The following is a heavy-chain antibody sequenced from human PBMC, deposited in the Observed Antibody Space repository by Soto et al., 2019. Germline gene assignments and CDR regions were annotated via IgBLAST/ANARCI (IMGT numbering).Heavy chain of an antibody. CDR1: GGTFGSNA. CDR3: AREGYTFGPGAVSGAFDI. J-gene: IGHJ3*02. Sequence: QVQLVQSGAEVRRPGSSVKVSCKASGGTFGSNAISWVRPAPGQGLEWMGGIIPIFGTTNNAQKFQGRGTISADESTNTAYMERSSLRSEDTVIYYCAREGYTFGPGAVSGAFDIWGQGTVVTVSS. D-gene: IGHD2-2*02. V-gene: IGHV1-69*12. CDR2: IIPIFGTT.